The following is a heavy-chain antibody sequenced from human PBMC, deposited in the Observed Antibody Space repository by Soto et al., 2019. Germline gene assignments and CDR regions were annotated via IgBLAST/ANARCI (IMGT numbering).Heavy chain of an antibody. CDR2: IKQDGTEK. J-gene: IGHJ4*02. CDR1: GFTFRNDW. CDR3: ASVAI. V-gene: IGHV3-7*01. D-gene: IGHD5-12*01. Sequence: EVQLVESGGGLVQPGGSLRLSCAASGFTFRNDWMSWVRQAPGKGLEWVANIKQDGTEKNYVDSVRGRFTISRDNAKNSLDLQMNSLTAEDTAVYYCASVAIWGQGTLVTVSS.